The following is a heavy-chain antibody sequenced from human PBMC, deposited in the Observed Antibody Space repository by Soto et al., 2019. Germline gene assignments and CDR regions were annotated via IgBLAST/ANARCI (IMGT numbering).Heavy chain of an antibody. CDR2: IIPIFGTS. J-gene: IGHJ4*02. CDR1: GGTFSSYA. V-gene: IGHV1-69*06. CDR3: ARVLMVRGVIPRYFDY. Sequence: SVKVSCKASGGTFSSYAISWVRQAPGQGLEWMGGIIPIFGTSNYAQKFQGRVTITADKSTSTAYMELSSLRSEDTAVYYCARVLMVRGVIPRYFDYWGQGTLVTFSS. D-gene: IGHD3-10*01.